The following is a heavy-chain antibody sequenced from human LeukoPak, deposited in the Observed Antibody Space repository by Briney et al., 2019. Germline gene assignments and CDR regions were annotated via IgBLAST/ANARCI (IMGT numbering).Heavy chain of an antibody. CDR1: GFPFSDYY. Sequence: GSLRLSCAVSGFPFSDYYMTWIRQAPGKGLQWVSYISSSSTYTHYADSVKGRFTISRDNAKNSLYLQMNSLRVEDTAVYFCARVYGGNRGYFDYWGQGALVTVSS. J-gene: IGHJ4*02. V-gene: IGHV3-11*05. D-gene: IGHD4-23*01. CDR3: ARVYGGNRGYFDY. CDR2: ISSSSTYT.